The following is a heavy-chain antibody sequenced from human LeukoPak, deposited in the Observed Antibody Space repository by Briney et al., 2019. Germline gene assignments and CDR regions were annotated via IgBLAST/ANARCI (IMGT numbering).Heavy chain of an antibody. Sequence: SETLSLTCTVSGGSISSSSYYWGWIRQPPGKGLEWIGSIYYSGSTYYNPSLKSRVTISVDTSKNQFSLKLSSVTAADTAVYYCARDLLSSGYGDAFDIWGQGTLVTVSS. CDR1: GGSISSSSYY. V-gene: IGHV4-39*07. CDR2: IYYSGST. J-gene: IGHJ3*02. D-gene: IGHD5-12*01. CDR3: ARDLLSSGYGDAFDI.